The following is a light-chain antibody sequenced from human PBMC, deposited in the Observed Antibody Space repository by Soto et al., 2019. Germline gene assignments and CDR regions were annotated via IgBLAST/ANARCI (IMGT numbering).Light chain of an antibody. CDR1: QSVYSSS. J-gene: IGKJ2*01. CDR3: QNDGASPNRMV. Sequence: EVVLTQSPGTLSFSPGEGATLSCRANQSVYSSSSAWYLQKPGQAPTVLIYATFSRATGIPDRVLGSGSGTDFNHSISSLESEDFAVYYWQNDGASPNRMVFGEGTKVEIK. CDR2: ATF. V-gene: IGKV3-20*01.